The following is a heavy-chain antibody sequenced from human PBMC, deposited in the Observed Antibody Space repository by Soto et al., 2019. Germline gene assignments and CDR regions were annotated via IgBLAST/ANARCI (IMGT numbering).Heavy chain of an antibody. J-gene: IGHJ6*02. CDR3: AKDHPMDV. Sequence: GGSLRLSCAASGFTFSSYGMHWVRQAPGKGLEWVAVISYDGSNKYYADSVKGRFTISRDNSKNTLYLQMNSLRAEDTAVYYCAKDHPMDVWGQGTTVTVSS. CDR2: ISYDGSNK. V-gene: IGHV3-30*18. CDR1: GFTFSSYG.